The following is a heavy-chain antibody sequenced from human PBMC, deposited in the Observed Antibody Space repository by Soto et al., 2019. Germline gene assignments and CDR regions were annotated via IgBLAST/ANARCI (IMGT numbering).Heavy chain of an antibody. J-gene: IGHJ4*02. V-gene: IGHV3-23*01. CDR1: GFTFSSCA. Sequence: EVQLLESGGGLVQPGGSLRLSCAASGFTFSSCAMSWVRQAPGKGLEWVSGIGGSGAGTNYADSVKGRFTISRDNSKNTLYLQMSSLRAEDTAVYYCARGGGIAVAGTHLDYWGQGTLVTVSS. CDR2: IGGSGAGT. CDR3: ARGGGIAVAGTHLDY. D-gene: IGHD6-19*01.